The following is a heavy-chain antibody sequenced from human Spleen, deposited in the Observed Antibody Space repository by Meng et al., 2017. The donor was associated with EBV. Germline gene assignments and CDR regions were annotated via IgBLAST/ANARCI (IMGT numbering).Heavy chain of an antibody. V-gene: IGHV5-51*01. D-gene: IGHD1-26*01. CDR1: GYTFTSYW. Sequence: VLLVQSGGAVAKSXASXRFSCKASGYTFTSYWIGWVRQMPGKGLEWMGIISPCDSDTIYSPSFQGQVIISADKSINTAYLQWSSLKATDTSMYYCATSGGRYSDYWGQGTLVTVSS. CDR3: ATSGGRYSDY. J-gene: IGHJ4*02. CDR2: ISPCDSDT.